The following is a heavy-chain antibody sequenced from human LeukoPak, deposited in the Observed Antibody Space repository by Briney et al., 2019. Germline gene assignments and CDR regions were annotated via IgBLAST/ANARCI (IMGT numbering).Heavy chain of an antibody. CDR3: ATELRFLEWLSDY. D-gene: IGHD3-3*01. J-gene: IGHJ4*02. CDR1: GFTFSSYG. CDR2: ISGSGGST. Sequence: PGGTLRLSCAASGFTFSSYGMSWVRQAPGKGLEWVSAISGSGGSTYYADSVKGRFTISRDNSKNTLYLQMNSLRADDTAVYYCATELRFLEWLSDYWGQGTLVTVSS. V-gene: IGHV3-23*01.